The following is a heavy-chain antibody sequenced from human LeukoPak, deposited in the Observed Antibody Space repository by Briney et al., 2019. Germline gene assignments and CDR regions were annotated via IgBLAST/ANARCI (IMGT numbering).Heavy chain of an antibody. CDR2: IYSGGST. V-gene: IGHV3-66*01. D-gene: IGHD6-6*01. CDR3: ARERAARGNAFDI. J-gene: IGHJ3*02. CDR1: GFTVSSNY. Sequence: PGGSLRLSCAASGFTVSSNYINWVRQAPGKGLGWVSVIYSGGSTYYADSVKGRFTISRDNSKNTLYLQMDSLRAEDTAVYYCARERAARGNAFDIWGQGTMVTVSS.